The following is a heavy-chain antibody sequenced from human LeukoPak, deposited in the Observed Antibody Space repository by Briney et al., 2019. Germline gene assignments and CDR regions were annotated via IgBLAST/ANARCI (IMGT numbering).Heavy chain of an antibody. CDR2: IIPIFGTA. V-gene: IGHV1-69*13. D-gene: IGHD6-13*01. J-gene: IGHJ5*02. CDR1: GGTFSSSA. CDR3: ATIAAAGKVENWFDP. Sequence: SVKVSRKASGGTFSSSAISWVRQAPGQGLEWMGGIIPIFGTANYAQKFQGRVTITADESTSTAYMELSSLRSEDTAVYYCATIAAAGKVENWFDPWGQGTLVTVSS.